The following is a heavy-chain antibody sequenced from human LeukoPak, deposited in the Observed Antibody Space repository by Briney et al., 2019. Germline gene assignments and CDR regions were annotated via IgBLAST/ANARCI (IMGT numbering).Heavy chain of an antibody. Sequence: SETLSLTCAVSGGSISSGGYSWSWIRQPPGKGLEWIGYIYHSGSTNYNPSLKSRVTISVDTSKNQFSLKLSSVTAADTAVYYCARGLKWLRLPDYWGQGTLVTVSS. V-gene: IGHV4-30-2*01. CDR2: IYHSGST. D-gene: IGHD5-12*01. J-gene: IGHJ4*02. CDR1: GGSISSGGYS. CDR3: ARGLKWLRLPDY.